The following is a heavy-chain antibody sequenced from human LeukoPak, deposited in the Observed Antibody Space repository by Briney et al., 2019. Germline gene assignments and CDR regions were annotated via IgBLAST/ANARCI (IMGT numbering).Heavy chain of an antibody. J-gene: IGHJ4*02. CDR1: GFTVSSNY. CDR3: AYYHVNEEPPTF. V-gene: IGHV3-53*01. Sequence: QSGGSLRLSCAASGFTVSSNYMSWVRQAPGKGLGWVSVIYSGGSTYYADSVKGRFTISRDNSKNTLYLQMNSLRAEDTAVYYCAYYHVNEEPPTFWGQGTLVTVSS. D-gene: IGHD1-1*01. CDR2: IYSGGST.